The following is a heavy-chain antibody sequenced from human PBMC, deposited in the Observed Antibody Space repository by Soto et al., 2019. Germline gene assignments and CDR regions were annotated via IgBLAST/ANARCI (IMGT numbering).Heavy chain of an antibody. D-gene: IGHD3-22*01. CDR3: ARDRPYDSSGTQLDP. J-gene: IGHJ5*02. Sequence: SETLSLTCTVSGGSISSGGYYWSWIRQHPGKGLEWIGYIYYSGSTYYNPSLKSRVTISVDTSKNQFSLKLSSVTAADTAVYYCARDRPYDSSGTQLDPWGQGTLVTVSS. CDR1: GGSISSGGYY. V-gene: IGHV4-31*03. CDR2: IYYSGST.